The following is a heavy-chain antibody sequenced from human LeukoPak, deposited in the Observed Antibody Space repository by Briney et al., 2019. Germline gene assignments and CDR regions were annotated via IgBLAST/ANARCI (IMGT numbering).Heavy chain of an antibody. Sequence: ASVKVSCKASGYIFTNYYMHWVRQAPGQGLEWMGWINPRSGGTNFAQKFQGRVTMTRDTSISAAYMELSRLRSDDTAVYYCARHVSSSGEDSSGQGTLVPVSS. V-gene: IGHV1-2*02. CDR3: ARHVSSSGEDS. J-gene: IGHJ4*02. D-gene: IGHD2-21*01. CDR1: GYIFTNYY. CDR2: INPRSGGT.